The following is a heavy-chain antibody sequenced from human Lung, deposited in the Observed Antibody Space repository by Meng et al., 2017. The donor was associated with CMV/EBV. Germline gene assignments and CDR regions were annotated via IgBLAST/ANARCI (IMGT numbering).Heavy chain of an antibody. V-gene: IGHV1-8*01. Sequence: DINWVRPASGQGLEWMGWMHPNSGNTGYAQNFQGRLSMTISTSTSTAYMELNSLRSEDTAVYYCTRDGHTGRHGWRYDTGWFDPWGQGTLVTVSS. CDR1: D. D-gene: IGHD2-8*02. CDR3: TRDGHTGRHGWRYDTGWFDP. CDR2: MHPNSGNT. J-gene: IGHJ5*02.